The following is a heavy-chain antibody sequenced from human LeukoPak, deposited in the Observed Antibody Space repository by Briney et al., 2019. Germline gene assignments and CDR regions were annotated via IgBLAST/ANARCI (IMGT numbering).Heavy chain of an antibody. CDR3: TRVGYIDEGIDY. V-gene: IGHV3-7*04. J-gene: IGHJ4*02. D-gene: IGHD5-24*01. Sequence: GGSLRLSCAASGFTFGDYAMHWARQAPGKGLEWVANIKQDGSKKSYVDSVKGRFTISRDNAKNSLYLQMNSLRAEDTAIYYCTRVGYIDEGIDYWGQGTLVTVSS. CDR2: IKQDGSKK. CDR1: GFTFGDYA.